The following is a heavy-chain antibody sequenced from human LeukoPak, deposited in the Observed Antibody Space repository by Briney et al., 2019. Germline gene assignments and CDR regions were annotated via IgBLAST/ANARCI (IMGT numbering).Heavy chain of an antibody. J-gene: IGHJ4*02. D-gene: IGHD4-23*01. Sequence: PSETLSLTCTVSGASISSGRNYWGWIRQSPGKGLEWIASIYSSGNTYYNPSLQSRVSVSVDTSKNQFSVRLSSLTAADTAVYYCARSRNYGGNGSDYWGQGTLVTVSS. CDR2: IYSSGNT. CDR3: ARSRNYGGNGSDY. CDR1: GASISSGRNY. V-gene: IGHV4-39*07.